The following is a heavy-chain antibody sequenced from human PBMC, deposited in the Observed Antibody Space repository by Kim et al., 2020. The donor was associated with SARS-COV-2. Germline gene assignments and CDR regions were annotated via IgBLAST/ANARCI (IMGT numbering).Heavy chain of an antibody. CDR1: GFTFSSYS. V-gene: IGHV3-48*01. J-gene: IGHJ4*02. CDR3: ARGSEDTAMALDY. Sequence: GGSLRLSCAASGFTFSSYSMNWVRQAPGKGLEWVSYISSSSSTIYYADSVKGRFTISRDNAKNSLYLQMNSLRAEDTAVYYCARGSEDTAMALDYWGQGTLVTVSS. D-gene: IGHD5-18*01. CDR2: ISSSSSTI.